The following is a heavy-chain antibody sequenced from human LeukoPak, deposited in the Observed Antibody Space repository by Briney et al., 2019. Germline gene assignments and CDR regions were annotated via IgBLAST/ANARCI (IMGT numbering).Heavy chain of an antibody. CDR2: ISTSSSYI. CDR3: ARAKPKNMVRGLIMRRESRYYFDY. J-gene: IGHJ4*02. Sequence: GGSLRLSCAASGFTFSSYTMNWVRQAPGKGLEWVSSISTSSSYIYYADSVKGRFTISRDNAKNSLYLQMNSLRAEDTAVYYCARAKPKNMVRGLIMRRESRYYFDYWGQGTLVTVSS. D-gene: IGHD3-10*01. CDR1: GFTFSSYT. V-gene: IGHV3-21*04.